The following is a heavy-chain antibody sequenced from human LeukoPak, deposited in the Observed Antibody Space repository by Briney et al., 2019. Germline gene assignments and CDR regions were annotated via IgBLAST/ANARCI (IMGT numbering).Heavy chain of an antibody. CDR3: AKSNIVVVLAAADY. J-gene: IGHJ4*02. Sequence: PGGSLRLSCVASGFSFSSYAMSWVRQTPGKGLEWVSGISSSGDSTYYADSVKGRFTISRDTSKNTVYLQMNSLRAEDTALYYCAKSNIVVVLAAADYWGPGMLVTVSS. CDR2: ISSSGDST. V-gene: IGHV3-23*01. CDR1: GFSFSSYA. D-gene: IGHD2-15*01.